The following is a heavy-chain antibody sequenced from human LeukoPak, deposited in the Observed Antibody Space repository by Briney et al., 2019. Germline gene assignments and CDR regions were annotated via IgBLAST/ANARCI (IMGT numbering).Heavy chain of an antibody. D-gene: IGHD6-13*01. Sequence: SETLSLTCTVSGASISNYYWSWIRQPPGKGLECIGYVSYSGRTNHNPSLKSRVTISADTSKNQFSLKLTSVTAADTAVYYCARARYSNSWYAVDIWGQGTMVTVSS. CDR3: ARARYSNSWYAVDI. CDR1: GASISNYY. CDR2: VSYSGRT. V-gene: IGHV4-59*08. J-gene: IGHJ3*02.